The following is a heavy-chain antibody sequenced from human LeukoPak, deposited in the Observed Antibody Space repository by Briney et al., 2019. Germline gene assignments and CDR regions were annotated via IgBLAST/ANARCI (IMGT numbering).Heavy chain of an antibody. J-gene: IGHJ3*02. CDR2: ISSSSSYI. CDR3: ARGGKDTAMGGDAFDI. CDR1: GFTFSSYS. Sequence: GGSLRLSCAASGFTFSSYSMNWVRQAPGKGLEWVSSISSSSSYIYYADSVKGRFTISRDNAKNSLYLQMNSLRAEDTAVYYCARGGKDTAMGGDAFDIWGQGTMVTVSS. V-gene: IGHV3-21*01. D-gene: IGHD5-18*01.